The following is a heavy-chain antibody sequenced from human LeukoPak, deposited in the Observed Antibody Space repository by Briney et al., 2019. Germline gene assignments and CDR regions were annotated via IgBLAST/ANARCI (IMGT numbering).Heavy chain of an antibody. CDR1: GYTFTASY. Sequence: ASVKVSCKASGYTFTASYIHWVRQAPGQGLEWMGWISAYNGNTNYAQKLQGRVTMTTDTSTSTAYMELRSLRSDDTAVYYCARTGYDFWSGSPYYYYYYYMDVWGKGTTVTVSS. D-gene: IGHD3-3*01. CDR3: ARTGYDFWSGSPYYYYYYYMDV. V-gene: IGHV1-18*04. CDR2: ISAYNGNT. J-gene: IGHJ6*03.